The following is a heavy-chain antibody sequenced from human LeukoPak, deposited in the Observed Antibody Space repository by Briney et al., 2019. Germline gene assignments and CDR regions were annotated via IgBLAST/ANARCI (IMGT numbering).Heavy chain of an antibody. D-gene: IGHD6-19*01. CDR1: GFTFSAFG. J-gene: IGHJ4*02. CDR2: ISSDGSNK. CDR3: AKSRLYSSGSTDY. V-gene: IGHV3-30*18. Sequence: GSLRLSCAASGFTFSAFGMHWVRQAPGKGLEWVAVISSDGSNKYYTDSVKGRFTISRDNSKNTLYMEMNSLRPEDTAVYYCAKSRLYSSGSTDYWGQGTLATVSS.